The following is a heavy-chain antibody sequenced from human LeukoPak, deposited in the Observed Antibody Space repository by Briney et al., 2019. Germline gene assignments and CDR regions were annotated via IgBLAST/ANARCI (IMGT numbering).Heavy chain of an antibody. V-gene: IGHV1-2*02. CDR1: GYTFTGYY. CDR3: ATDRVVAATGSYGMDV. D-gene: IGHD2-15*01. CDR2: INPNSGGT. J-gene: IGHJ6*02. Sequence: ASVKVSCKASGYTFTGYYMHWVRQAPGQGLEWMGWINPNSGGTNYAQKFQGRVTMTEDTSTDTAYMELSSLRSEDTAVYYCATDRVVAATGSYGMDVWGQGTTVTVSS.